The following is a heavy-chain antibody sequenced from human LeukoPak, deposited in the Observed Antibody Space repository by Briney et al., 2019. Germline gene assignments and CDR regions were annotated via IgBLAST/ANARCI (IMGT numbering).Heavy chain of an antibody. CDR1: GFTFSSYA. J-gene: IGHJ3*02. Sequence: GGSLRLSCAASGFTFSSYAVSWVRQAPGKGLEWVSAISGSGGSTYYADSVKGRFTISRDNSKNTLYLQMNSLRAEDTAVYYCAKRSVEGSGWLGAFDIWGQGTMVTVSS. CDR2: ISGSGGST. CDR3: AKRSVEGSGWLGAFDI. V-gene: IGHV3-23*01. D-gene: IGHD6-19*01.